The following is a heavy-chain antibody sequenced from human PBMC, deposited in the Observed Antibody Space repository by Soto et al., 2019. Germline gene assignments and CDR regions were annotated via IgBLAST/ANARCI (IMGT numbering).Heavy chain of an antibody. D-gene: IGHD2-2*01. J-gene: IGHJ4*02. CDR2: IYRGGDT. CDR1: GLTVSSNY. Sequence: GSLRLSCAASGLTVSSNYISWVRQAPGEGLEWVSVIYRGGDTYYADSVKGRFTISRDNSNNTLYLQMNSLRAEDTAVYYCARGDAHNYFDSWGQGTLVTVSS. V-gene: IGHV3-53*01. CDR3: ARGDAHNYFDS.